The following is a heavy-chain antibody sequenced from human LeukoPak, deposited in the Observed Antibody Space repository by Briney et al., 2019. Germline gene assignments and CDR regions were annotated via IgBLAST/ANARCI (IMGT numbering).Heavy chain of an antibody. CDR2: ISSSSSYI. Sequence: GGSLRLSCAASGFTFSSYSMNWVRQAPGKGLKWVSSISSSSSYIYYADSVKGRFTISRDNAKNSLYLQMNSLRAEDTAVYYCARDSRSTTTLDYWGQGTLVTVSS. CDR1: GFTFSSYS. J-gene: IGHJ4*02. D-gene: IGHD1-1*01. CDR3: ARDSRSTTTLDY. V-gene: IGHV3-21*01.